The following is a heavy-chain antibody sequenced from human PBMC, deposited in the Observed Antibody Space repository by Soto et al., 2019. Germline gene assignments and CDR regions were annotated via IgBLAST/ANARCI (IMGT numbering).Heavy chain of an antibody. CDR2: IIPIFGTT. V-gene: IGHV1-69*01. CDR3: ATGLRTGNYGMDV. D-gene: IGHD3-10*01. J-gene: IGHJ6*02. CDR1: GGTFSNDA. Sequence: QEQLVQAGAEVKKPGSSVRISCRASGGTFSNDAVSWVRQAPGQGLQWMGGIIPIFGTTHYAQKFQGRVTITADESTATDYMELRSVTSEDTAVYYCATGLRTGNYGMDVWGQGTAVTVSS.